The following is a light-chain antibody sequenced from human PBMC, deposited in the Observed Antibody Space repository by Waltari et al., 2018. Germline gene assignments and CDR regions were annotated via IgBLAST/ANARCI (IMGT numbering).Light chain of an antibody. CDR2: EVN. CDR1: SSDVGDYNL. CDR3: CSYAGTTSWL. V-gene: IGLV2-23*02. Sequence: QSALTQPASVSGSPGQSITISCTGTSSDVGDYNLVSWYQQHAGQVPKLTIYEVNKRPAGISTRFSGSRSGNTASLTISGLQAEDEATYFFCSYAGTTSWLFGGGTKVTVL. J-gene: IGLJ3*02.